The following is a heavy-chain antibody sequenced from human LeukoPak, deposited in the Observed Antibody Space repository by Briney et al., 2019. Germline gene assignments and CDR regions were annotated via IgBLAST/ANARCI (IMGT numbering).Heavy chain of an antibody. D-gene: IGHD3-22*01. CDR2: INPNTGGT. CDR1: GYTFTGYY. CDR3: ARHYYDSGVRNGFDI. J-gene: IGHJ3*02. V-gene: IGHV1-2*02. Sequence: VASVKVSCKASGYTFTGYYMHWVRQAPGQGLEWMAWINPNTGGTNYAQKFQGRVTVTRDTSITTAYLELKSLRSDDTAVYYCARHYYDSGVRNGFDIWGQGTMVTVSS.